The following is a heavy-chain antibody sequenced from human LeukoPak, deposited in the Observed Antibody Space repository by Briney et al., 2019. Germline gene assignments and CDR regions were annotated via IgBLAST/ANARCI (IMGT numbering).Heavy chain of an antibody. Sequence: GASVKVSCKTPGYTFNNYDINWVRQASGQGLEWMGWMNPNSGNTGYAQTFQGRVTMTRGTSISTAYMELSTLRFEDTAVYYCIRSVRNGHFDYWGQGTLVTVSS. J-gene: IGHJ4*02. D-gene: IGHD2-8*01. CDR2: MNPNSGNT. CDR1: GYTFNNYD. V-gene: IGHV1-8*01. CDR3: IRSVRNGHFDY.